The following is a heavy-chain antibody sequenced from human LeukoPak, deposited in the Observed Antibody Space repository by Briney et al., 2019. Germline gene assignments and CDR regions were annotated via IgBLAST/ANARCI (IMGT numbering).Heavy chain of an antibody. CDR2: IKQDGSDK. D-gene: IGHD6-13*01. J-gene: IGHJ4*02. CDR1: GFTFSSYW. V-gene: IGHV3-7*01. Sequence: GGSLRLSCEVSGFTFSSYWMNWVRQAPGKGLEWVANIKQDGSDKYYVDSVKGRFTISRDNAENSLYLQMNSLRAEDTAVYYCAIIPRAAAGPSARSPFHYWGQGTLVTVSS. CDR3: AIIPRAAAGPSARSPFHY.